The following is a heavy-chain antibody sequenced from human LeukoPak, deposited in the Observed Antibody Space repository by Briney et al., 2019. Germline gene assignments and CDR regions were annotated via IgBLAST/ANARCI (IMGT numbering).Heavy chain of an antibody. CDR1: GFTFSSYA. CDR2: ISGSGGST. D-gene: IGHD3-10*01. V-gene: IGHV3-23*01. J-gene: IGHJ3*02. Sequence: GGSLRLSCAASGFTFSSYAMSWVRQAPGKGLEWASAISGSGGSTYYADSVKGRFTISRDNSKNTLYLQMNSLRVEDTAVYYCAKDLSRFSAFDIWGQGTMVTVSS. CDR3: AKDLSRFSAFDI.